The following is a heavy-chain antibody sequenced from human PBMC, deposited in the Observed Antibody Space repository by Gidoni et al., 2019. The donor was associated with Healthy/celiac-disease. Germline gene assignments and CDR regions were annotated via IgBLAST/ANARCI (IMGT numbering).Heavy chain of an antibody. D-gene: IGHD3-10*02. J-gene: IGHJ4*02. Sequence: EVQLVESGGGLVQHGGSLRLSCAASGFSVSSNYMSWVRQAPGKGLAGVVVIYSGGSTYYADSVKGRFTISRDNSKNTLYLQMNSLRAEDTAVYYCARGLFGESEGYFDYWGQGTLVTVSS. CDR3: ARGLFGESEGYFDY. CDR1: GFSVSSNY. CDR2: IYSGGST. V-gene: IGHV3-66*02.